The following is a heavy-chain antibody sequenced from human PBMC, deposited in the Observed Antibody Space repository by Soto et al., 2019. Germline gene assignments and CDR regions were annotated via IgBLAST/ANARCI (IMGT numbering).Heavy chain of an antibody. V-gene: IGHV3-23*01. CDR3: AKAAVRGEDFDY. D-gene: IGHD3-10*01. CDR1: GGSISSSSYY. Sequence: ETLSLTCTVSGGSISSSSYYWGWIRQPPGKGLEWVSAISGSGGSTYYADSVKGRFTISRDNSKNTLYLQMNSLRAEDTAVYYCAKAAVRGEDFDYWGQGTLVTVSS. J-gene: IGHJ4*02. CDR2: ISGSGGST.